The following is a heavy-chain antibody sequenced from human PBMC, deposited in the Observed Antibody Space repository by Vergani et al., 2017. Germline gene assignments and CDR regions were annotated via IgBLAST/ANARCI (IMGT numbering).Heavy chain of an antibody. Sequence: EVRLEESGGGLVQPGESLRLSCAASGLTFSRYWMHWLRQGPGKGLEWVSNINTDGSTTTYADSVKGRFTVSRDNAKNTLFLQMSSLRVEDTAVYYCVRDVRVSRTWGQGTLVAVSS. J-gene: IGHJ3*01. CDR1: GLTFSRYW. CDR2: INTDGSTT. V-gene: IGHV3-74*01. CDR3: VRDVRVSRT.